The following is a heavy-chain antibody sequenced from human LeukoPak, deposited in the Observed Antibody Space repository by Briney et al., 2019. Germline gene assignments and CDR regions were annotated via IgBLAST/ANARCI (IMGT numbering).Heavy chain of an antibody. CDR3: AKGTRSGAILFYFDY. Sequence: QSGGSLRLSCAASGFTFSSYAMHWVRQAPGKGLEWVSSISGSGGSKHYVDSVKGRFTISRDSSKNTLYLQMNSLRAEDTAVYYCAKGTRSGAILFYFDYWGQGTLVTVSS. CDR1: GFTFSSYA. V-gene: IGHV3-23*01. J-gene: IGHJ4*02. D-gene: IGHD3-10*01. CDR2: ISGSGGSK.